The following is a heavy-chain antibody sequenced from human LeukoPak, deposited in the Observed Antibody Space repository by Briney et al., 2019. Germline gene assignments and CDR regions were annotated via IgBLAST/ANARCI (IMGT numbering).Heavy chain of an antibody. CDR1: GFTFSSYW. J-gene: IGHJ4*02. D-gene: IGHD3-22*01. Sequence: PGGSLRLSCAVSGFTFSSYWMSWVRQAPGKGLEWVSSLSGSGGSTQYADSVKGRFSISRDNSKNTLFLQMNSLRAEDTAVYYCAKSSYYDSSGYYREYYFDYWGQGMLVTVSS. CDR2: LSGSGGST. CDR3: AKSSYYDSSGYYREYYFDY. V-gene: IGHV3-23*01.